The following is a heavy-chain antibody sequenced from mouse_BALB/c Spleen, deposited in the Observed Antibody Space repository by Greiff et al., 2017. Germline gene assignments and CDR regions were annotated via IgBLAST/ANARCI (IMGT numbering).Heavy chain of an antibody. CDR2: ISSGGSYT. J-gene: IGHJ2*01. CDR1: GFTFSSYA. V-gene: IGHV5-9-4*01. Sequence: DVQLVESGGGLVKPGGSLKLSCAASGFTFSSYAMSRVRQSPEKRLEWVAEISSGGSYTYYPDTVTGRFTISRDNAKNTLYLEMSSLRSEDTAMYYCARDYYGSNYFDYWGQGTTLTVSS. D-gene: IGHD1-1*01. CDR3: ARDYYGSNYFDY.